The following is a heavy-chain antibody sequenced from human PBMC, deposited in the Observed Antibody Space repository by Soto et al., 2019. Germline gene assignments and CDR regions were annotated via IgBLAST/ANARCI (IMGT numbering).Heavy chain of an antibody. CDR1: GGSISSSSYY. CDR3: ARHGYSYEFDY. Sequence: QLQLQESGPGLVKPSGTLSLTCTVSGGSISSSSYYWGWIRQPPGKGLEWIGSIYYSGSTYYNPSLKSRVTISVDTSKNQFSLKLSSVTAADTAVYYCARHGYSYEFDYWGQGTLVTVSS. V-gene: IGHV4-39*01. D-gene: IGHD5-18*01. CDR2: IYYSGST. J-gene: IGHJ4*02.